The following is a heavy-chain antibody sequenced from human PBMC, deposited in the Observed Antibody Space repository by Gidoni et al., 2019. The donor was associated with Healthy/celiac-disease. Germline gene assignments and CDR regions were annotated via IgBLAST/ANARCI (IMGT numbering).Heavy chain of an antibody. V-gene: IGHV4-59*01. Sequence: QVQLPESGPGLVKPSETLSLTCTVSGGSISSYYWSWIRQPPGKGLEWIGYIYYSGSTNYNPSLKSRVTISVDTSKNQFSLKLSSVTAADTAVYYCVSGSYFPYFDYWGQGTLVTVSS. CDR1: GGSISSYY. CDR3: VSGSYFPYFDY. D-gene: IGHD1-26*01. CDR2: IYYSGST. J-gene: IGHJ4*02.